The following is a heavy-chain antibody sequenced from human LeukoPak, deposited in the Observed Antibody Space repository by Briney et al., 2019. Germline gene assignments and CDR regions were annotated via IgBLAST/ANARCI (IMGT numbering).Heavy chain of an antibody. Sequence: SETLSLTCSVSGGSISSSNYYWGWIRQPPGKGLEWIGIVYYSGTTYYNPSLKSRVTMSVDTSKNQFSLKLSSVTAADTAVYYCARHTQFDSWGQGTLVTVSS. CDR3: ARHTQFDS. J-gene: IGHJ4*02. CDR1: GGSISSSNYY. CDR2: VYYSGTT. V-gene: IGHV4-39*01.